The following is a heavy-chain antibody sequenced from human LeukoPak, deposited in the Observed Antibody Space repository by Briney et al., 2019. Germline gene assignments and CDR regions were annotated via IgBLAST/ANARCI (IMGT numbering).Heavy chain of an antibody. Sequence: GGSLRLSCTASGFTFGDYAMSWVRQAPGKGLEWVGFIRSKAYGGTTEYAASVKGRFTISGDDSKSIAYLQMNSLKTEDTAVYYCTRARSSGWYLGDFDYWGQGTLVTVSS. V-gene: IGHV3-49*04. CDR3: TRARSSGWYLGDFDY. D-gene: IGHD6-19*01. J-gene: IGHJ4*02. CDR1: GFTFGDYA. CDR2: IRSKAYGGTT.